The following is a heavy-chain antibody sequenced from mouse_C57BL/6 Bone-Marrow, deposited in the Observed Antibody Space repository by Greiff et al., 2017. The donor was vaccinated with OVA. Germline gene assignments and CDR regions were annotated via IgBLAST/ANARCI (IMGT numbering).Heavy chain of an antibody. CDR3: ARDAPDGYYFDY. CDR1: GFTFSDFY. V-gene: IGHV7-1*01. J-gene: IGHJ2*01. CDR2: SRNKANDYTT. Sequence: DVMLVESGGGLVQSGRSLRLSCATSGFTFSDFYMEWVRQAPGKGLEWIAASRNKANDYTTEYSASVKGRFIVSRDTSQSILYLQMNALRAEDTAIYYCARDAPDGYYFDYWGQGTTLTVSS. D-gene: IGHD2-3*01.